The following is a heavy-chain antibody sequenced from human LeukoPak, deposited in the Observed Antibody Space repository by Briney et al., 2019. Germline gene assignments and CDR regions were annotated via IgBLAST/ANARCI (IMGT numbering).Heavy chain of an antibody. CDR1: GFTFSRFV. CDR2: ISSDGGST. CDR3: VKFDCGCVSCPPH. V-gene: IGHV3-64D*09. Sequence: GGSLRLSCSASGFTFSRFVMHWVRQAPGKGLEYVSAISSDGGSTYYADSVESRFIISRDNSKNTLYLQMSSLRAEDTAVYYCVKFDCGCVSCPPHWGQGTLVTVSS. J-gene: IGHJ4*02. D-gene: IGHD2-21*01.